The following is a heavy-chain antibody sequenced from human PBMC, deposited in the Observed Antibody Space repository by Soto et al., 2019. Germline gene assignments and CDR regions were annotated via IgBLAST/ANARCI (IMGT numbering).Heavy chain of an antibody. V-gene: IGHV4-59*01. J-gene: IGHJ4*02. Sequence: SETLSLTCSVSGGSIRGYYWTWIWQSPGKGLEWIGYIYYSGTTKYNPSLKSRVTISVDTSKNQFSLKVNSVTAADTAVYYCAREVAAPGTKHYDHWGQGTLVTVSS. CDR3: AREVAAPGTKHYDH. CDR2: IYYSGTT. CDR1: GGSIRGYY. D-gene: IGHD6-13*01.